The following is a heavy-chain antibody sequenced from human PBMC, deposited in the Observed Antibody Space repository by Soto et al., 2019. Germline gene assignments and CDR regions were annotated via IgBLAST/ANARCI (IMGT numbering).Heavy chain of an antibody. Sequence: PGKGLEWVSGSSSSGDSSHYADPVKGRFTISRDNFKNTGYLQINSLRAEDTAVYYCANFFFQAEDGIRGTVPVSAVLLNRSSDL. J-gene: IGHJ2*01. V-gene: IGHV3-23*01. CDR2: SSSSGDSS. CDR3: ANFFFQAEDGIRGTVPVSAVLLNRSSDL. D-gene: IGHD1-1*01.